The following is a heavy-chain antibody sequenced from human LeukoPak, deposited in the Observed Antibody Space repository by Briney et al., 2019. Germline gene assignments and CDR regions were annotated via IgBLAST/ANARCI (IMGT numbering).Heavy chain of an antibody. Sequence: GGSLRLSCAASGFTFSSYGMHWVRQAPGKGLEWVAFIWYDGSNKYYADSVKGRFTISRDNSKNTLYLQMNSLRAEDTAVYYCAKELRSGSPYYYYMDVWGKGTTVTVSS. CDR2: IWYDGSNK. D-gene: IGHD1-26*01. CDR3: AKELRSGSPYYYYMDV. J-gene: IGHJ6*03. CDR1: GFTFSSYG. V-gene: IGHV3-30*02.